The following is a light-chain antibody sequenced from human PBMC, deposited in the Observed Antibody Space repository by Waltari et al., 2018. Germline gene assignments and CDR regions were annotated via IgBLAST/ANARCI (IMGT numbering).Light chain of an antibody. J-gene: IGKJ4*01. CDR3: QQYGSALVT. CDR2: AES. Sequence: IVLTQSPDTLSLSLGERATLSCRASQYVTSSYLAWYQQKPGQGPRLLICAESARATGIPDRLSGSGSGTDFTLTFSRLGPGGFAVYFCQQYGSALVTFDGETEVEIK. CDR1: QYVTSSY. V-gene: IGKV3-20*01.